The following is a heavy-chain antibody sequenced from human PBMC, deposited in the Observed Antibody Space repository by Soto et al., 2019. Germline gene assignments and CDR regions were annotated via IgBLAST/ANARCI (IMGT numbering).Heavy chain of an antibody. CDR3: VRDPGGNWFDP. J-gene: IGHJ5*02. CDR1: GFTFSSYA. Sequence: GGSLRLSCAASGFTFSSYAMSWVRQAPGKGLEWVSSISSNIYYADSVKGRFTISRDNAKNSLYLQINSLRAEDTAVYYCVRDPGGNWFDPWGQGTLVTVS. V-gene: IGHV3-21*04. D-gene: IGHD2-8*02. CDR2: ISSNI.